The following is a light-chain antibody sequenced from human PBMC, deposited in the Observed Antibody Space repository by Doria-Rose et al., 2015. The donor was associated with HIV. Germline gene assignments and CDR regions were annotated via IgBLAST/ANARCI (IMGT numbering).Light chain of an antibody. CDR3: QQFDSFPRT. CDR1: QGISRY. J-gene: IGKJ1*01. Sequence: TQSPSFLSASVGVRVTITCRASQGISRYLAWYQQEPGKAPTLLIFGASTLHSGVPSRFSGSGSGTEFTLTISSLQPEDFATYYCQQFDSFPRTFGQGTKVELK. CDR2: GAS. V-gene: IGKV1-9*01.